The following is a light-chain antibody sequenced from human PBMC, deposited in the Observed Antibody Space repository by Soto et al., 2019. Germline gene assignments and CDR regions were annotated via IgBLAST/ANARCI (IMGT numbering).Light chain of an antibody. V-gene: IGLV1-44*01. J-gene: IGLJ3*02. CDR3: AAWDDSLKGWV. CDR2: SNV. CDR1: SSNIGSKT. Sequence: QSVRSQPPSASGTPGQRVTISCSGSSSNIGSKTVNWYQQLPGTAPKLLIYSNVQRPSGVPDRFSGSKSGTSASLAISGLQSEDEADYYCAAWDDSLKGWVFGGGTKLTVL.